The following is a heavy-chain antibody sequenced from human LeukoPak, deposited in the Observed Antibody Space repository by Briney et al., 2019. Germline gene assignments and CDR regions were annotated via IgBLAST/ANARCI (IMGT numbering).Heavy chain of an antibody. Sequence: PGGSLRLSCAASGFTFSSYWMHWVRQAPGKGLVWVPSIYTDGSSTSYADSVEGRFTISRDNAENTLYLQMNSLRAEDTAVYYCARGLRNDYGDYGPDYWGQGTLVTVSS. V-gene: IGHV3-74*01. D-gene: IGHD4-17*01. CDR2: IYTDGSST. CDR3: ARGLRNDYGDYGPDY. J-gene: IGHJ4*02. CDR1: GFTFSSYW.